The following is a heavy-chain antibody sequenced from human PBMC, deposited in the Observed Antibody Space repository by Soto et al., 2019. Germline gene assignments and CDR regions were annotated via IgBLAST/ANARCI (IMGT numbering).Heavy chain of an antibody. J-gene: IGHJ4*02. V-gene: IGHV3-30*18. D-gene: IGHD4-17*01. CDR1: GFTFSNYG. Sequence: QVQLVESGGGVVQPGRSLRLSCAASGFTFSNYGMHWVRQAPGKGLEWVAVISYHGSDKYYADSVKGRFTISRDNSKNTLYLQMDSLRAEDTAVYYCANDDFTTTVTAVGYWGQGTLVTVSS. CDR2: ISYHGSDK. CDR3: ANDDFTTTVTAVGY.